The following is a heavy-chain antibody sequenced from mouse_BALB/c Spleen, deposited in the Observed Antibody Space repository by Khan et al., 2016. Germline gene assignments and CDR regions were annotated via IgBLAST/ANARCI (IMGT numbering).Heavy chain of an antibody. V-gene: IGHV5-9-2*01. CDR1: GFTFSSYG. CDR3: ARVYEYYVMDY. CDR2: ISGGDSYT. Sequence: EVELVESGGGLVKPGGSLKLSCAASGFTFSSYGMSWVRQTPEKRLEWVATISGGDSYTYYPASVKGRFTISRDNAKNNLYLQMHSLRSEDTALYYCARVYEYYVMDYWGQGTSVTVSS. J-gene: IGHJ4*01. D-gene: IGHD2-12*01.